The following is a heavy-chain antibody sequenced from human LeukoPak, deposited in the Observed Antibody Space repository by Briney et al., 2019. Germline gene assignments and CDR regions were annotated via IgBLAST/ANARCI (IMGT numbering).Heavy chain of an antibody. V-gene: IGHV3-48*03. CDR1: GFTFSSYE. CDR2: ISSSGSTI. Sequence: GGSLRLSCAASGFTFSSYEMNWVRQAPGKGLEWVSYISSSGSTIYYADSVKGRFTISRDNAENSLYLQMNSLRAEDTAVYYCARREADYYDSSGNSIDDYWGQGTLVTVSS. D-gene: IGHD3-22*01. J-gene: IGHJ4*02. CDR3: ARREADYYDSSGNSIDDY.